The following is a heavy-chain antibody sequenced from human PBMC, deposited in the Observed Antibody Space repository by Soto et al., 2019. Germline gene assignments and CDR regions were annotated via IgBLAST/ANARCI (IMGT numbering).Heavy chain of an antibody. CDR1: GGSVSSYY. J-gene: IGHJ5*02. V-gene: IGHV4-59*02. CDR2: VYYSGNI. Sequence: SETLSLTCTVSGGSVSSYYWSWIRQPPGRGLEWIGYVYYSGNINYNPSLRSRVSISIDASKNQFSLKLSSVTAADTAVYFCGRGPTSNWFGPWGQGTLVTVSS. CDR3: GRGPTSNWFGP.